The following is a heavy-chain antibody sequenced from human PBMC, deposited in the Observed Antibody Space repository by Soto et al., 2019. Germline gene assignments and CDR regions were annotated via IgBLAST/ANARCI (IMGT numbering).Heavy chain of an antibody. J-gene: IGHJ5*02. Sequence: GASVKVSCKASGYTFTGYYMHWVRQAPGQGLEWMGWINPNSGGTNYAQKFQGWVTMTRDTSISTAYMEPSRLRSDDTAVYYCARDTRYCSGGSCYSGWFDPWGQGTLVTVSS. CDR2: INPNSGGT. D-gene: IGHD2-15*01. CDR3: ARDTRYCSGGSCYSGWFDP. V-gene: IGHV1-2*04. CDR1: GYTFTGYY.